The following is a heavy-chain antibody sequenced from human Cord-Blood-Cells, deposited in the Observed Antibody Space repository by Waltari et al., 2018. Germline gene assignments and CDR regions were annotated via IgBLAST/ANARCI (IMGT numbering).Heavy chain of an antibody. J-gene: IGHJ6*02. CDR1: GFTFSSYW. Sequence: EVQLVESGGGVVQPVGSLRLSCAASGFTFSSYWMHWVRQAPGKGLVWVSRINSDGSSTSYADSVKDRFTISRDNAKNTLYLQMNSLRAEDTAVYYCARSIRLPTVTTYYYCYGMDVWGQGTTVTVSS. D-gene: IGHD4-17*01. CDR2: INSDGSST. CDR3: ARSIRLPTVTTYYYCYGMDV. V-gene: IGHV3-74*01.